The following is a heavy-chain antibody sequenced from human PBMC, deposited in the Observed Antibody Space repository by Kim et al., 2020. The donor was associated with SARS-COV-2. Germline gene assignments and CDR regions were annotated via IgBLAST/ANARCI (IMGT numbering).Heavy chain of an antibody. V-gene: IGHV3-7*01. Sequence: GGSLRLSCAASGFTFSSYWMSWVRQAPGKGLEWVANIKQDGSEKYYVDSVKGRFTISRDNAKNSLYLQMNSLRAEDTAVYYCAREEEGYSSSWSDGGEDWFDPWGQGTLVTVSS. CDR1: GFTFSSYW. D-gene: IGHD6-13*01. CDR2: IKQDGSEK. J-gene: IGHJ5*02. CDR3: AREEEGYSSSWSDGGEDWFDP.